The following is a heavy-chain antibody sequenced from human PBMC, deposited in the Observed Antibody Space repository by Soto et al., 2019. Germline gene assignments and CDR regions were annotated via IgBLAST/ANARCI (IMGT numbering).Heavy chain of an antibody. V-gene: IGHV1-69*13. D-gene: IGHD2-2*01. Sequence: ASVKVSCKASGGTFSSYAISWVRQAPGQGLEWMGGIIPIFGTANYAQKFQGRVTITADESASTAYMELSSLRSEDTAVYYCASGYCSSTCCYERYYFDYWGQGTLVTVSS. CDR3: ASGYCSSTCCYERYYFDY. CDR1: GGTFSSYA. J-gene: IGHJ4*02. CDR2: IIPIFGTA.